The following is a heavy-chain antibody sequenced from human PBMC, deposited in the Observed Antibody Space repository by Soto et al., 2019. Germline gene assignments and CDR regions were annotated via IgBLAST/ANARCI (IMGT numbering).Heavy chain of an antibody. V-gene: IGHV3-74*01. CDR3: ARVKSGSYDWSDP. J-gene: IGHJ5*02. CDR1: GFTFNNYW. CDR2: INTDVTRT. Sequence: DVQLVESGGGLVQPGGSLRLSCAASGFTFNNYWMHWVRQAPGKWLMWVSRINTDVTRTTYADSVKGRFAISRDNAKNGVYLQMNSLRADDTAVYFCARVKSGSYDWSDPWGQGTLVTVSS. D-gene: IGHD3-10*01.